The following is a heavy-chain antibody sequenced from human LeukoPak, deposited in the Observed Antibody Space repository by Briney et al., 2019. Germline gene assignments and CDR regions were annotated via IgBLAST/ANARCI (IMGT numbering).Heavy chain of an antibody. CDR1: GFTFSSYA. CDR2: ISNSGGRA. J-gene: IGHJ4*02. V-gene: IGHV3-23*01. D-gene: IGHD5-12*01. Sequence: GGSLRLSCAASGFTFSSYAMSWVRQAPGKGLEWVSSISNSGGRAFYTDSVKGRFTISRDNSKITLYLQMNSLRAEDTAVYYCAKSYNGYESKPDYWGQGTLVTVSS. CDR3: AKSYNGYESKPDY.